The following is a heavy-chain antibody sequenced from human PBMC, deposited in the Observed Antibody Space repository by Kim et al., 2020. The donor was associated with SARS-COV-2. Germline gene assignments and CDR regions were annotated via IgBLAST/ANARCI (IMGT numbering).Heavy chain of an antibody. V-gene: IGHV3-11*05. D-gene: IGHD3-22*01. Sequence: SVQARFTLSGDKAKNSLYLQMNSRRAEDTAVYYCARDLTPYYDSSGYLDYWGQGTLVTVSS. CDR3: ARDLTPYYDSSGYLDY. J-gene: IGHJ4*02.